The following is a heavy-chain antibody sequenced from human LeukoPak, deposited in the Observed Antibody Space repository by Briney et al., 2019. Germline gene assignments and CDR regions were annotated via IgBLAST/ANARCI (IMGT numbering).Heavy chain of an antibody. CDR2: INHSGST. CDR1: GGSFSGYY. CDR3: ARERGYSYALGNWFDP. V-gene: IGHV4-34*01. Sequence: PSETLSLTCAVYGGSFSGYYWIRIRQPPGKGLEWIGEINHSGSTNYNPSLKSRVTISVDTSKNQFSLKLSSVTAADTAVYYCARERGYSYALGNWFDPWGQGTLVTVSS. J-gene: IGHJ5*02. D-gene: IGHD5-18*01.